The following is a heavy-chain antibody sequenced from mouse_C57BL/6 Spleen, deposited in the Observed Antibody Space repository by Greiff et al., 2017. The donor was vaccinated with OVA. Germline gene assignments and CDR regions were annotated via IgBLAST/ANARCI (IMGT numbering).Heavy chain of an antibody. J-gene: IGHJ1*03. Sequence: EVQLQQSGAELVRPGASVKLSCTASGFNIKDYYMHWVKQRPEQGLEWIGRIDPEDGDTEYAPKFQGKATMTADTSSNTAYLQLSSLTSEDTAVYYCTTSAVVAPYWYFDVWGTGTTVTVSS. CDR2: IDPEDGDT. CDR3: TTSAVVAPYWYFDV. D-gene: IGHD1-1*01. V-gene: IGHV14-1*01. CDR1: GFNIKDYY.